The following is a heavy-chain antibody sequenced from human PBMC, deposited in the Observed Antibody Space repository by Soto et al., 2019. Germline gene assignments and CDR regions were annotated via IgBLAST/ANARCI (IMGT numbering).Heavy chain of an antibody. V-gene: IGHV1-69*06. CDR2: IIPIFGTA. CDR3: ARDWGDSSGYYCYS. CDR1: GGTFSSCA. Sequence: SVKVSCKASGGTFSSCAISWVRQAPGQGLEWMGGIIPIFGTANYAQKFQGRVTITADKSTSTAYMELSSLRSEDTAVYYCARDWGDSSGYYCYSWGQGTLVTVSS. J-gene: IGHJ4*02. D-gene: IGHD3-22*01.